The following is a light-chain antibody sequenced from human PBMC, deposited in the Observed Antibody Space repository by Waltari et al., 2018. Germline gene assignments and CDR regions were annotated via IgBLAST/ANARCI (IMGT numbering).Light chain of an antibody. CDR1: SSDVGGYNY. J-gene: IGLJ3*02. V-gene: IGLV2-11*01. CDR3: CSYAGSYTRV. Sequence: QSALTQPRSVSGSPGQSVTIPCTGTSSDVGGYNYVPWYQQHPGKAPKLMIYDVSKRPSGVPDRFSGSKSGNTASLTISGLQAEDEADYYCCSYAGSYTRVFGGGTMLTVL. CDR2: DVS.